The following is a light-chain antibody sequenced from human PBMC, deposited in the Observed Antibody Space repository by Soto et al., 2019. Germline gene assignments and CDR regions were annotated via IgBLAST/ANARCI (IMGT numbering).Light chain of an antibody. J-gene: IGKJ1*01. CDR2: WAS. CDR1: QSILYSSYNQNY. V-gene: IGKV4-1*01. Sequence: DIVMTQSPDSLAVSLGERATINCKSSQSILYSSYNQNYLAWYQQKPGQPPKLLIYWASTRESGVPDRFSGSESGTDFTLTISSLQAEDVAVYYCQQYFSTPWTFGQGTKVDIK. CDR3: QQYFSTPWT.